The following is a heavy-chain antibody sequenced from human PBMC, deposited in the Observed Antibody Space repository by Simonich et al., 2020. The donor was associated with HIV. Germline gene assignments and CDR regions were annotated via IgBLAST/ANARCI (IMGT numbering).Heavy chain of an antibody. CDR1: GGSFSGYY. J-gene: IGHJ1*01. Sequence: QVQLQQWGAGLLKPSETLSLTCAVYGGSFSGYYWSWIRQPPGRGLEWIWEINHSGSTNYTPSLKSRVTISVDTSKTQFSLKLSSVTAADTAVYYCARGYYYDSSGYYQPAEYFQHWGQGTLVTVSS. V-gene: IGHV4-34*01. CDR2: INHSGST. CDR3: ARGYYYDSSGYYQPAEYFQH. D-gene: IGHD3-22*01.